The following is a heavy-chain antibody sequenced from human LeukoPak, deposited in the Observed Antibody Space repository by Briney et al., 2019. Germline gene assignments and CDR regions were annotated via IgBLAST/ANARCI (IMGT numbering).Heavy chain of an antibody. CDR3: ARGYLIS. CDR1: GFTFSSYA. Sequence: GGSLRLSCAASGFTFSSYAMHWVRQAPGKGLEWVAVISYDGSNKYYADSVKGRFTISRDNTKNTLYLQMNSLRAEDTAVYYCARGYLISWGQGTLVTVSS. CDR2: ISYDGSNK. J-gene: IGHJ4*02. D-gene: IGHD1-14*01. V-gene: IGHV3-30*04.